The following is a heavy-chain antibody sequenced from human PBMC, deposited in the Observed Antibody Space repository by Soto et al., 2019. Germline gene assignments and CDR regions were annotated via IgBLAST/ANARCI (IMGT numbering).Heavy chain of an antibody. CDR2: IIPIFGTA. CDR3: ASPRDTIFGAVTGFPSYYYYGMDV. D-gene: IGHD3-3*01. V-gene: IGHV1-69*06. J-gene: IGHJ6*02. CDR1: GGTFSSYA. Sequence: SVKISCKASGGTFSSYAISWVRQAPGQGLEWMGGIIPIFGTANYAQKFQGRVTITADKSTSTAYMELSSLRSEDTAVYYCASPRDTIFGAVTGFPSYYYYGMDVWGQGTTVTVSS.